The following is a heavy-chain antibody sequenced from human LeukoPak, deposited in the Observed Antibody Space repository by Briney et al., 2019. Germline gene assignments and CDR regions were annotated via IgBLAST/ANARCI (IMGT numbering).Heavy chain of an antibody. CDR1: GFPFETNA. J-gene: IGHJ4*02. V-gene: IGHV3-23*01. CDR3: AKANWVSNADGVW. CDR2: IGNTET. D-gene: IGHD3-3*01. Sequence: PSGGSLRLSCATSGFPFETNAMSWVRQAPGKGLEWVATIGNTETFYADSVTGRFTISRDNSKNTVNLQMNRLRVEDTAIYYCAKANWVSNADGVWWGLGTQVTVSS.